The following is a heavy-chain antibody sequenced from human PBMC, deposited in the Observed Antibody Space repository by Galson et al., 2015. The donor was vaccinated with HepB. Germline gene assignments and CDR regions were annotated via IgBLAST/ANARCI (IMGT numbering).Heavy chain of an antibody. Sequence: SETLSLTCAVYGGSFSGYYWSWIRQPPGKGLEWIGEINHSGSTNYNPSLKSRVTISVDTSKNQFSLKLSSVTAADTAVYYCARGIGSSWPNWFDPWGQGTLVTVSS. CDR2: INHSGST. V-gene: IGHV4-34*01. CDR1: GGSFSGYY. CDR3: ARGIGSSWPNWFDP. J-gene: IGHJ5*02. D-gene: IGHD6-13*01.